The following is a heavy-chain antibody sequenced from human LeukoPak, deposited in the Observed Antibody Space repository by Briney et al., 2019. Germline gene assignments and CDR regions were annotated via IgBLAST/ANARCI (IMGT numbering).Heavy chain of an antibody. Sequence: GGSLRLSRAASGFTFSSAWMHWVRQAPGKGLEWVAGISYDGNNKYYAESVKGRFTISRDNSKNTLYLQMNSLRAEDTAVYYCAKDWVVRGVISYWGQGTLVTVSS. CDR2: ISYDGNNK. CDR1: GFTFSSAW. V-gene: IGHV3-30*18. CDR3: AKDWVVRGVISY. J-gene: IGHJ4*02. D-gene: IGHD3-10*01.